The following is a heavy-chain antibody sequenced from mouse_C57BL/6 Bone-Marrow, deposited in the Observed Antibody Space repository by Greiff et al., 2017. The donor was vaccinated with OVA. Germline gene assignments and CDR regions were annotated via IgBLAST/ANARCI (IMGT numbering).Heavy chain of an antibody. V-gene: IGHV1-81*01. CDR1: GYTFTSYG. Sequence: QVQLQQSGAELARPGASVKLSCKASGYTFTSYGISWVKQRTGQGLEWIGEIYPRSGNTYYNEKFKGKATLTADKSSSTAYMELRSLTSEDSAVYFCARSEDLYGNYCMDYWGQGTSVTVSS. CDR3: ARSEDLYGNYCMDY. CDR2: IYPRSGNT. D-gene: IGHD2-1*01. J-gene: IGHJ4*01.